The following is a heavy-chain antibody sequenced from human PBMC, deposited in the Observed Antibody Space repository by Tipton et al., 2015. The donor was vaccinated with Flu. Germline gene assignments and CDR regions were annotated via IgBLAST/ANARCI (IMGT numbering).Heavy chain of an antibody. CDR1: GYTFTGYY. Sequence: QLVQSGAEVKKPGASVKVSCKASGYTFTGYYMHWVRQAPGQGLEWMGWINPNSGGTNYAQKFQGRVTMTRDTSISTAYMELSRLRSDDTAVYYCARDFVTIFGVANPPGYWGQGTLVTVSS. D-gene: IGHD3-3*01. J-gene: IGHJ4*02. CDR3: ARDFVTIFGVANPPGY. V-gene: IGHV1-2*02. CDR2: INPNSGGT.